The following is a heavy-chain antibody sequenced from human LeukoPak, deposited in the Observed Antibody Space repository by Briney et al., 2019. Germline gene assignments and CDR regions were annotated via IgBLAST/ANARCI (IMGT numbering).Heavy chain of an antibody. D-gene: IGHD1-26*01. CDR1: GFTFSSYA. V-gene: IGHV3-23*01. Sequence: PGGSLRLSCAASGFTFSSYAMSWVRQAPGKGLEWVSAISGSGGSTYYADSVKGRFTISRDNSKNTLYLQMNSLRAEDTAVYYCAKLGSIVGAACYYYSMDVWGQGTTVTVSS. CDR2: ISGSGGST. CDR3: AKLGSIVGAACYYYSMDV. J-gene: IGHJ6*02.